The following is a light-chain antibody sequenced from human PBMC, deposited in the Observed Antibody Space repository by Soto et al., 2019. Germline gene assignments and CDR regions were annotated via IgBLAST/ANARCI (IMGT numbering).Light chain of an antibody. V-gene: IGLV2-14*03. CDR2: DVS. Sequence: QSVLTQPASGSGAPGQSITISCTGNSSDVGGYNYVSWYQHHPGKAPKLMIYDVSNRPSGVSNRFSGSKSGNTASLTISGLQPEDEADYYCSSYTTSNTRQIVFGTGTKVTVL. CDR1: SSDVGGYNY. CDR3: SSYTTSNTRQIV. J-gene: IGLJ1*01.